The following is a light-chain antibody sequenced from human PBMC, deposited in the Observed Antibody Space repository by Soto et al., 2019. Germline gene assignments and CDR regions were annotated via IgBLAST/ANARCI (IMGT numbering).Light chain of an antibody. CDR2: STS. CDR3: QQYDSPIWT. Sequence: ESVLTQSPGTLSMSPGERATLSCRASQSVGSSYLAWYQQKPGQAPRLLIYSTSSRATDIPDRFSGSGSGTDFTLTISRLEPEDFAVYYCQQYDSPIWTFGQGTKVEIK. V-gene: IGKV3-20*01. CDR1: QSVGSSY. J-gene: IGKJ1*01.